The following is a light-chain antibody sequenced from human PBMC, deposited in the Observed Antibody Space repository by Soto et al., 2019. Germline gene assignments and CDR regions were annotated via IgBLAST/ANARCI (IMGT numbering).Light chain of an antibody. CDR3: KHYNTWPG. V-gene: IGKV1-8*01. Sequence: AIRMTQSPSSFSASTGDRVTITCRASQGISSYLAWYQQKPGKAPKLLIYAASTLQSGVPSRFSGSGSGTEFTLTINSLQSEDFAVYYCKHYNTWPGFGQGTKLEIK. CDR1: QGISSY. CDR2: AAS. J-gene: IGKJ2*01.